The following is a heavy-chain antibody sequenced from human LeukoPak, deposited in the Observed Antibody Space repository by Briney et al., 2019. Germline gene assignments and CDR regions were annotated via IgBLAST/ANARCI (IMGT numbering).Heavy chain of an antibody. CDR3: ARGDKGYWYLDL. CDR1: RGSISSDY. V-gene: IGHV4-59*08. D-gene: IGHD5-24*01. Sequence: PSETLSLTCTVSRGSISSDYWNWIRQSPGNGLEWIGCIYHSGSTTYNPSLKSRVTISQDTSKNQFSLKLTSVTAADTAVYYCARGDKGYWYLDLWGRGTLVTVSS. CDR2: IYHSGST. J-gene: IGHJ2*01.